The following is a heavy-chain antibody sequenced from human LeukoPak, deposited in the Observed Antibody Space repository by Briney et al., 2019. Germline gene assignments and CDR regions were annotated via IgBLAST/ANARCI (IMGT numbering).Heavy chain of an antibody. CDR3: ARLWFGELLPMDN. CDR2: IYDSGST. D-gene: IGHD3-10*01. CDR1: GGSISSSRYS. Sequence: SETLSLTCTVSGGSISSSRYSWGWIRQPPGKGLEWIGTIYDSGSTYYNPSLKSRVTISADTSKNQLSLRLSSVTAADTAVYYCARLWFGELLPMDNWGQGTLVTVSS. J-gene: IGHJ4*02. V-gene: IGHV4-39*01.